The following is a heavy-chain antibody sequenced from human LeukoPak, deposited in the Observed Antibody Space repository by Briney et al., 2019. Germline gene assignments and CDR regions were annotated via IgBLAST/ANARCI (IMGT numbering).Heavy chain of an antibody. CDR2: IIPNLGTA. V-gene: IGHV1-69*04. Sequence: SVKVSCKASGGTFSSNEISWVRQAPGQGLEWMGRIIPNLGTANYAQSFQGRVTITADKSTSTAYMELSSLRSEDTAVYYCATDLCGGDCYKYYFDYWGQGTLVTVSS. CDR1: GGTFSSNE. CDR3: ATDLCGGDCYKYYFDY. D-gene: IGHD2-21*02. J-gene: IGHJ4*02.